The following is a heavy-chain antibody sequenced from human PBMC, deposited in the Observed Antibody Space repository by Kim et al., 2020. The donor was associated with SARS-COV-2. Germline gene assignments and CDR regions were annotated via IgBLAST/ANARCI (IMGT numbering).Heavy chain of an antibody. J-gene: IGHJ4*02. CDR3: ARVRGSGSYYYFDY. V-gene: IGHV1-69*04. D-gene: IGHD3-10*01. Sequence: AQKFQGRVTITADKSTSTAYMELSSLRSEDTAVYYCARVRGSGSYYYFDYWGQGTLVTVSS.